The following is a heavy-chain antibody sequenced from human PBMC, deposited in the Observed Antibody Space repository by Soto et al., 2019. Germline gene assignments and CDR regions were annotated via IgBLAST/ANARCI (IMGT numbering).Heavy chain of an antibody. CDR3: ARESLIYYFDY. CDR2: IYYSGST. D-gene: IGHD2-15*01. Sequence: PSETLSLTCTVYGGSISSYYWSWIRQPPGKGLEWIGYIYYSGSTNYNPSLKSRVTISVDTSKNQFSLKLSSVTAADTAVYYCARESLIYYFDYWGQGTLVTVSS. CDR1: GGSISSYY. J-gene: IGHJ4*02. V-gene: IGHV4-59*01.